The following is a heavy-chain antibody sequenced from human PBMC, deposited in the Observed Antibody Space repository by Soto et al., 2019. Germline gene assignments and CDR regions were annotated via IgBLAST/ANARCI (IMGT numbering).Heavy chain of an antibody. V-gene: IGHV3-23*01. CDR3: AIGGPGGPLGH. J-gene: IGHJ4*02. CDR2: ISGGT. D-gene: IGHD3-10*01. CDR1: GFIFSAFD. Sequence: LRLSCAASGFIFSAFDMSWVRQAPGKGLEWVSSISGGTYYADSVKGRFTISRDNSKNTLYLQMNGLRAEDTAVYYCAIGGPGGPLGHWGQGTLVTVSS.